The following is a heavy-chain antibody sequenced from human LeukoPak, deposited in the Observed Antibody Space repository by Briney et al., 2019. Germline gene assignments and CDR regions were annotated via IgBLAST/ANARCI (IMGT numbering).Heavy chain of an antibody. J-gene: IGHJ4*02. V-gene: IGHV4-30-4*08. CDR1: GGSISSGDYY. CDR3: ARTDYDFWSGYYSTDY. D-gene: IGHD3-3*01. Sequence: TSETLSLTCTVSGGSISSGDYYWNWIRQPQGKGLEWIGYIYYSGSTYYNPSLKSRVTISVDTSKNQFSLKLSSVTAADTAVYYCARTDYDFWSGYYSTDYWDQGTLVTVSS. CDR2: IYYSGST.